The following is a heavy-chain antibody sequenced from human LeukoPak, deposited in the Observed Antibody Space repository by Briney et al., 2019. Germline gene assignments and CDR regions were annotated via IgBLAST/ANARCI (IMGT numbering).Heavy chain of an antibody. V-gene: IGHV3-49*04. D-gene: IGHD5-18*01. CDR3: SRGPIQLWVHNGMDV. CDR1: GFTLGDHA. Sequence: GGSLRLSCRTSGFTLGDHAMSWVRQAPGKGLEWVGFIRSVAYRGTTEYAASVKGRFTISRDDSKGVVHLQMNALKSEDTDVYYCSRGPIQLWVHNGMDVWGQGTTVTVSS. CDR2: IRSVAYRGTT. J-gene: IGHJ6*02.